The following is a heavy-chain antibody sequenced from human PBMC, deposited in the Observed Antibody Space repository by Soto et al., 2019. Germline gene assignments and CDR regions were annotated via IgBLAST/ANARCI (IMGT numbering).Heavy chain of an antibody. CDR3: ALIKDCSRTDSYLASFDP. V-gene: IGHV2-26*01. J-gene: IGHJ5*02. CDR1: GFSLSHARVG. CDR2: IFSNDEK. D-gene: IGHD2-2*01. Sequence: QVTLKQSGPVVVKPTETLTLTCTVSGFSLSHARVGVSWIRQPPGKALEWLAHIFSNDEKSYSTSLKNRLTISKDTSKSQVVLTMTHVDPVDSGTYYCALIKDCSRTDSYLASFDPWGQGTLVTVSS.